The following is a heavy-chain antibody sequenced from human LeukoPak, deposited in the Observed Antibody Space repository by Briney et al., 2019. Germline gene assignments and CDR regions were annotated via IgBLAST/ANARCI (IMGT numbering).Heavy chain of an antibody. CDR1: GGSISSSSYY. V-gene: IGHV4-39*01. Sequence: SETLSLTCTVSGGSISSSSYYWGWIRQPPGKGLEWIGSIYYSGSTYYNPSLKSRVTISVDTSKNQFSLKLSSVTAADTAAYYCARSSYGGPHYFDYWGQGTLVTVSS. D-gene: IGHD1-26*01. CDR2: IYYSGST. CDR3: ARSSYGGPHYFDY. J-gene: IGHJ4*02.